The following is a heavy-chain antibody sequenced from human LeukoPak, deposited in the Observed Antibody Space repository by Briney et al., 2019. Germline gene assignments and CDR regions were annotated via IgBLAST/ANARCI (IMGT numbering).Heavy chain of an antibody. Sequence: PSQTLSLTCTVSGGSISSGGYYWTWIRQPPGKGLEWIGYIYYSGSTNYNPSLKSRVTISLDTSKNQFSLMLRSVTAADTAVYYCARRYTGSPGERFDYWGQGTLVTVSS. CDR2: IYYSGST. CDR3: ARRYTGSPGERFDY. D-gene: IGHD1-26*01. CDR1: GGSISSGGYY. V-gene: IGHV4-61*08. J-gene: IGHJ4*02.